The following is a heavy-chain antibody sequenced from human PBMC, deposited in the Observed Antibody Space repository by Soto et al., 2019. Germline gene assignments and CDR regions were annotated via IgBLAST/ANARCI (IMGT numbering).Heavy chain of an antibody. CDR3: ARDRGYDAHDYYYNAMDV. Sequence: GGSLRLSCISSGFTFRTYTMNWVRQAPGKGLEWVSGIRGFSPYTFYAESVKGRSTISRDNAKNSLYLQMNSLRAEDTAVYYCARDRGYDAHDYYYNAMDVWGQGTTVTVSS. D-gene: IGHD3-10*01. CDR2: IRGFSPYT. V-gene: IGHV3-21*01. J-gene: IGHJ6*02. CDR1: GFTFRTYT.